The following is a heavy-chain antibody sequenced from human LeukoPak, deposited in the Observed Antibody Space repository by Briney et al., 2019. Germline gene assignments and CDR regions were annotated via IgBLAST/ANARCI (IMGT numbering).Heavy chain of an antibody. V-gene: IGHV3-7*05. CDR3: ARGRLQRTYYFDY. D-gene: IGHD5-24*01. Sequence: GGSLRLSCAASGFTFSSYWMSWVRQAPGKGLEWVANIKQDGSEKYYVDSVKGRFTISRDNAKNSLYLQMNSLRAEDTAVYYCARGRLQRTYYFDYWGQGTLVTVSS. CDR1: GFTFSSYW. CDR2: IKQDGSEK. J-gene: IGHJ4*02.